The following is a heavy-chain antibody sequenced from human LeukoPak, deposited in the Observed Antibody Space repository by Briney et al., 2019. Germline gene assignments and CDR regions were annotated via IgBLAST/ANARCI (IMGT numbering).Heavy chain of an antibody. Sequence: SETLSLTCTVSGGSISSYYWSWIRQPPGKGLEWIGYIYYSGSTNYNPSLKSRVTISVDTSKNQFSLKLSSVTAADTAVYYCARTSSSGWPIDYWGQGTLVTVSS. D-gene: IGHD6-19*01. J-gene: IGHJ4*02. CDR3: ARTSSSGWPIDY. V-gene: IGHV4-59*01. CDR2: IYYSGST. CDR1: GGSISSYY.